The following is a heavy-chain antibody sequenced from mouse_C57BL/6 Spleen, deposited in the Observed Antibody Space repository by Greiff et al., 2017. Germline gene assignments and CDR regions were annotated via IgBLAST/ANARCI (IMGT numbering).Heavy chain of an antibody. J-gene: IGHJ4*01. D-gene: IGHD1-1*01. V-gene: IGHV1-80*01. CDR3: ARYRGVITTVVDAMDY. Sequence: QVQLKESGAELVKPGASVKISCKASGYAFSSYWMNWVKQRPGKGLEWIGQIYPGDGDTNYNGKFKGKATLTADKSSSTAYMQLSSLTSEDSAVYFCARYRGVITTVVDAMDYWGQGTSVTVSS. CDR1: GYAFSSYW. CDR2: IYPGDGDT.